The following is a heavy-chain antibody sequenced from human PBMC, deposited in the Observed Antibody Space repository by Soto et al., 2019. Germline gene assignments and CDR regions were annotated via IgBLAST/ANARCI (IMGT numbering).Heavy chain of an antibody. D-gene: IGHD6-6*01. CDR1: GGSISSGGYS. J-gene: IGHJ5*02. CDR2: IYHSGST. V-gene: IGHV4-30-2*01. CDR3: ARDQLEGNWFDP. Sequence: SETLSLTCTVSGGSISSGGYSWNWIRQPLGKGLEWIGYIYHSGSTYYNPSLKSRVTISVDKSKNQFSLKLTSVTAADTAVYYCARDQLEGNWFDPWGQGTLVTVSS.